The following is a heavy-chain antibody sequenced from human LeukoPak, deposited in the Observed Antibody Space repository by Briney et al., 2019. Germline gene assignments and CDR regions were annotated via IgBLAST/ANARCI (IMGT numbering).Heavy chain of an antibody. J-gene: IGHJ2*01. D-gene: IGHD3-10*01. CDR3: ARWRFGPYWYFDL. Sequence: SGTLSLTCAVSGGSISSSNRWSWVRQPPGKGLEWIGEIYHSGSTNYNPSLKSRVTISVDKSKNQFSLKLSSVTAADTAVYYCARWRFGPYWYFDLWGRGTLVTVSS. CDR2: IYHSGST. V-gene: IGHV4-4*02. CDR1: GGSISSSNR.